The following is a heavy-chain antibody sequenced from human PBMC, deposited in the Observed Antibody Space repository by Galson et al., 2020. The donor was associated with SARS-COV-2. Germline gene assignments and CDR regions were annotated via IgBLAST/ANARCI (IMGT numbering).Heavy chain of an antibody. CDR2: ISSSSSYI. Sequence: GGSLRLSCAVSGFTFSTAWMIWVRQAPGKGLEWVSSISSSSSYIYYADSVKGRFTISRDNAKNSLYLQMNSLRAEDTAVYYCARGEYYYDSSGYPLDYWGQGTLVTVSS. J-gene: IGHJ4*02. V-gene: IGHV3-21*01. CDR1: GFTFSTAW. CDR3: ARGEYYYDSSGYPLDY. D-gene: IGHD3-22*01.